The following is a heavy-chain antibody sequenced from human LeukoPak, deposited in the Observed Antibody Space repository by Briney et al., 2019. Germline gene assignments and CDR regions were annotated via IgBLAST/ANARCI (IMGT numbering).Heavy chain of an antibody. Sequence: PSETLSLTCTVSGGSISSSRYYWGWIRQPPGKGLEWIGNIYYSGSTYYNPSLKSRVTVSVDTSKTLVSLKVISVAAGDTSVYYCARHVVTTRGTPGTIDYWGQGSLVTVSS. CDR2: IYYSGST. D-gene: IGHD4-17*01. CDR3: ARHVVTTRGTPGTIDY. CDR1: GGSISSSRYY. V-gene: IGHV4-39*01. J-gene: IGHJ4*02.